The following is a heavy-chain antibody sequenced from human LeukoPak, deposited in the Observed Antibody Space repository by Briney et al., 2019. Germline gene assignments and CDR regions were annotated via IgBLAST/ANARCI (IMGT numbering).Heavy chain of an antibody. CDR3: ARDPAVIDY. J-gene: IGHJ4*02. CDR1: GGSFSGYY. CDR2: INHSGST. D-gene: IGHD3-22*01. V-gene: IGHV4-34*01. Sequence: PSETLSLTCAVYGGSFSGYYWSWIRQPPGKGLEWIGEINHSGSTNYNPSLKSRVTISVDTSKNQFSLKLSSVTAADTAVYYCARDPAVIDYWGQGTLVTVSS.